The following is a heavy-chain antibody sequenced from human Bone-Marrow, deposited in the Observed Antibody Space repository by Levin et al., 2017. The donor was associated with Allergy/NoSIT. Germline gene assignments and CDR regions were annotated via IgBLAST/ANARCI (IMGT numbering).Heavy chain of an antibody. CDR1: GFTFSSYG. J-gene: IGHJ6*02. CDR3: AKDRQSIVGAYTNYYYGMDG. CDR2: ISYDGSNK. V-gene: IGHV3-30*18. Sequence: TGGSLRLSCAASGFTFSSYGMHWVRQAPGKGLEWVAVISYDGSNKYYADSVKGRFTISRDNSKNTLYLQMNSLRAEDTAVYYCAKDRQSIVGAYTNYYYGMDGWGQGTTVTVSS. D-gene: IGHD1-26*01.